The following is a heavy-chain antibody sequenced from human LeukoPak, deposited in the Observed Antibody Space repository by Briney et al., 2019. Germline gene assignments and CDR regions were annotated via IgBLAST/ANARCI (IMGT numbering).Heavy chain of an antibody. Sequence: SETLSLTCTVSGDSMKSYYWTWIRQSPGKGLEWIGYIYYTGSTNYNPSLKSRVTISVDTSKNQFSLKLSSVTAADTAVYYCAKEREYCSSGSCHYDLDVWGQGTTVTVSS. V-gene: IGHV4-59*01. CDR2: IYYTGST. CDR3: AKEREYCSSGSCHYDLDV. CDR1: GDSMKSYY. D-gene: IGHD2-15*01. J-gene: IGHJ6*02.